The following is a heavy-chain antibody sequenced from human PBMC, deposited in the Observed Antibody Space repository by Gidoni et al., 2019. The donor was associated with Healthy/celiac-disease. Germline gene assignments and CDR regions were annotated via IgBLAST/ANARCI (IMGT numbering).Heavy chain of an antibody. CDR3: ASGNTVTRLVGY. CDR1: GGSISSSSYY. J-gene: IGHJ4*02. V-gene: IGHV4-39*01. Sequence: QLQLPESCPRLVKPSATLSLTCTVSGGSISSSSYYWGWILQPPGKGLEWIVSIYYSGSTYYNPSLKSRVTISVDTSKNQCSLKLSSGTAADTAVYDCASGNTVTRLVGYGGQGTLGTVSS. D-gene: IGHD4-17*01. CDR2: IYYSGST.